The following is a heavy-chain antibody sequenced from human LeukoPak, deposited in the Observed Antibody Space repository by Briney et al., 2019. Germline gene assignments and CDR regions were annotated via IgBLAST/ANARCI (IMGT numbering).Heavy chain of an antibody. CDR1: GYTLTELS. D-gene: IGHD5-24*01. J-gene: IGHJ5*02. CDR3: ARDNSVRDEAWWFNP. V-gene: IGHV1-24*01. CDR2: FNPEDGET. Sequence: WASVKVSCKVSGYTLTELSMYWVRQAPGKGLEWMGGFNPEDGETIYAQKFQGRVTLTRDMSTSTDYLELSSLRSEDTAVYYCARDNSVRDEAWWFNPWGQGTLVTVSS.